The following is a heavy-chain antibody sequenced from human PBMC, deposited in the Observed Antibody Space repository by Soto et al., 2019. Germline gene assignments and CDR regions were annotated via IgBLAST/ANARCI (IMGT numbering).Heavy chain of an antibody. CDR1: GGTFSTYT. CDR3: AKERDTAMSY. V-gene: IGHV1-69*08. CDR2: IIPILGIA. D-gene: IGHD5-18*01. Sequence: QVQLVQSGAEVKKPGSSVKVSCKASGGTFSTYTISWVRQAPGQGLEWMGRIIPILGIANYAQKFQGRVTITADKSTSTAYMELSSLRSEDTAVYYCAKERDTAMSYWGQGTLVTVSS. J-gene: IGHJ4*02.